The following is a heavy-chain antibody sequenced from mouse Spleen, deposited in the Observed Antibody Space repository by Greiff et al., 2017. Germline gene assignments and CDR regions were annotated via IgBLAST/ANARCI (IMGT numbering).Heavy chain of an antibody. D-gene: IGHD1-1*01. V-gene: IGHV5-9-3*01. Sequence: EVQRVESGGGLVKPGGSLKLSCAASGFTFSSYAMSWVRQTPEKRLEWVATISSGGSYTDYPDSVKGRFTISRDNAKNTLYLQMSSLRSEDTAMYYCARRGYYGSSYWYFDVWGAGTTVTVSS. J-gene: IGHJ1*01. CDR1: GFTFSSYA. CDR3: ARRGYYGSSYWYFDV. CDR2: ISSGGSYT.